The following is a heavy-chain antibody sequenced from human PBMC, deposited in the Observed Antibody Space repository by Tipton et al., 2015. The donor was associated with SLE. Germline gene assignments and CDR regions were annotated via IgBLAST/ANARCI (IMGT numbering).Heavy chain of an antibody. CDR3: AREGEWLLPRDAFDI. J-gene: IGHJ3*02. CDR1: GGSISSHY. CDR2: IYYSGST. D-gene: IGHD3-3*01. Sequence: TLSLTCTVSGGSISSHYWSWIRQPPGKGLEWIGSIYYSGSTYYNPSLKSRVTISVDTSKNQFSLKLSSVTAADTAVYYCAREGEWLLPRDAFDIWGQGTMVTVSS. V-gene: IGHV4-59*11.